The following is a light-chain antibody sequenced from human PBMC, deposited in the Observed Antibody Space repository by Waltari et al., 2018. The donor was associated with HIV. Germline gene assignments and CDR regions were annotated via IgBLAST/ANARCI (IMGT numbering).Light chain of an antibody. Sequence: SVLRQPLSVSAAPGPLLTISCSVSSSNIGHHYVSWYQQPPGTAPKLLSYQNNKRSSGIPDRFSGSKSGTTATLVITGRQTGDEADYYCGTWDRSLNAVIFGGGTKLTVL. V-gene: IGLV1-51*02. J-gene: IGLJ2*01. CDR2: QNN. CDR1: SSNIGHHY. CDR3: GTWDRSLNAVI.